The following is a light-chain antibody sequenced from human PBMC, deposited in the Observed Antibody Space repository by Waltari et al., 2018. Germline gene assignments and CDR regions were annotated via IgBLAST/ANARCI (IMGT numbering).Light chain of an antibody. CDR1: GRDVGGYNS. J-gene: IGLJ3*02. CDR3: CSYAGNYLRV. CDR2: KVS. V-gene: IGLV2-11*01. Sequence: QSALTQPRSLSGSPSQSVTISCTRTGRDVGGYNSVSRYQQYPGRAPRVVFYKVSKRPSGVPDRFSGSKSGNTASLTISGLQAEDEADYYCCSYAGNYLRVFGGGTRLTVL.